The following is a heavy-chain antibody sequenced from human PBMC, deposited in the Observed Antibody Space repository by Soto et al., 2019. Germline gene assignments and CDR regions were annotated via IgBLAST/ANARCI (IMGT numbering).Heavy chain of an antibody. CDR1: GGSFSGYY. CDR3: ARGSGMTGYSSSYYYYGMDV. CDR2: INHSGST. D-gene: IGHD6-13*01. Sequence: PSETLSLTCAVYGGSFSGYYWSWIRQPPGKGLEWIGEINHSGSTNYNPSLKSRVTISVDTSKNQFSLKLSSVTAADTAVYYCARGSGMTGYSSSYYYYGMDVWGQGTTVTVSS. V-gene: IGHV4-34*01. J-gene: IGHJ6*02.